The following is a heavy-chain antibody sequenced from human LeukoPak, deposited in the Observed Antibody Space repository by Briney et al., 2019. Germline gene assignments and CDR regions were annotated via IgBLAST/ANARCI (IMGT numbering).Heavy chain of an antibody. V-gene: IGHV4-39*02. Sequence: PSETLSLTCTVSGGSISSSSHHWSWVRQPPGKGLEWIGGIYYSGNTYYNPSLKSRVTISVDTSKNQFSLKLTSVTAADTAVYYCTREYSSSSDYWGQGTLVTVSS. CDR3: TREYSSSSDY. J-gene: IGHJ4*02. CDR1: GGSISSSSHH. D-gene: IGHD6-6*01. CDR2: IYYSGNT.